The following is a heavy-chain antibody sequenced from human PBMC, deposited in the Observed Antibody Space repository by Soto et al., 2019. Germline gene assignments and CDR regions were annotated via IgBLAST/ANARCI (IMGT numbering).Heavy chain of an antibody. CDR1: GGSFSGYY. CDR2: INHSGST. J-gene: IGHJ4*02. V-gene: IGHV4-34*01. CDR3: ARWGLRGIKTFDY. Sequence: QVQLQQWGAGLLKPSETLSLTCAVYGGSFSGYYWSWIRQPPGKGLEWIGEINHSGSTNYNPSLKSRVTISVDTSKNQFSLKLSSVTAADTAVYYCARWGLRGIKTFDYWGQGTLVTVSS. D-gene: IGHD1-26*01.